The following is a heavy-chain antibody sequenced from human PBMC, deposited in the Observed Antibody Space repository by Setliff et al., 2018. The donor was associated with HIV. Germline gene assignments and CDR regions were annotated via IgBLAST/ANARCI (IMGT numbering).Heavy chain of an antibody. V-gene: IGHV1-69*10. CDR3: ARGQLKPTGYFFDY. J-gene: IGHJ4*02. D-gene: IGHD1-1*01. Sequence: ASVKVSCKASGGSFSDYSISWVRQAPGRAFEWMGGIIPMVSLPNFAQSFLGRLTITANRSTTTAYMELSRLTSEDTAVYYCARGQLKPTGYFFDYWGLGTLVTVSS. CDR2: IIPMVSLP. CDR1: GGSFSDYS.